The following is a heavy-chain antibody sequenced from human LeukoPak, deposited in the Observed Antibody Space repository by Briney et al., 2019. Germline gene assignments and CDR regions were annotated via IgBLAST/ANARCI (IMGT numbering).Heavy chain of an antibody. D-gene: IGHD2/OR15-2a*01. Sequence: SETLSLTCTVSGGSISGFYWNWIRQPPGKGLEWIGYIYYSGSTNYNPSLKSRVTISVDTSKNQFSLKLNSVTAADAAVYFCARGEARREYYFDSWGQGTLVTVSS. CDR2: IYYSGST. J-gene: IGHJ4*02. CDR3: ARGEARREYYFDS. CDR1: GGSISGFY. V-gene: IGHV4-59*01.